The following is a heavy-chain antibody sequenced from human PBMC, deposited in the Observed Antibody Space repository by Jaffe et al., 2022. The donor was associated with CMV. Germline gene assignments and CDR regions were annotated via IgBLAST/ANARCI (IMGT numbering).Heavy chain of an antibody. V-gene: IGHV4-39*01. Sequence: QLQLQESGPGLVKPSETLSLTCTVSGGSISSSSYYWGWIRQPPGKGLEWIGSIYYSGSTYYNPSLKSRVTISVDTSKNQFSLKLSSVTAADTAVYYCARLLSRYYMDVWGKGTTVTVSS. CDR1: GGSISSSSYY. CDR3: ARLLSRYYMDV. CDR2: IYYSGST. J-gene: IGHJ6*03.